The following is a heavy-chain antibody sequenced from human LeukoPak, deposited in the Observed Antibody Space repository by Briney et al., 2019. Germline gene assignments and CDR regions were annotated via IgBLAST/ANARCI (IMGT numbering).Heavy chain of an antibody. CDR1: GFTFSSYA. Sequence: PGGSLRLSCAASGFTFSSYAMHWVRQAPGKGLEWVAVISYDGSNKYYADSVKGRFTISRDNFKNTLYLQMNSLRAEDTAVYYCARDHESAIFDYWGQGTLVTVSS. CDR3: ARDHESAIFDY. CDR2: ISYDGSNK. V-gene: IGHV3-30*01. J-gene: IGHJ4*02. D-gene: IGHD2-2*02.